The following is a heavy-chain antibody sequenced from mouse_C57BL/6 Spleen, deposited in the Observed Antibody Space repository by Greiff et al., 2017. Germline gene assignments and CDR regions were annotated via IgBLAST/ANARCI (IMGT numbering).Heavy chain of an antibody. CDR2: IYPGSGST. CDR3: ARASNYPAWFAY. D-gene: IGHD2-5*01. CDR1: GYTFTSYW. Sequence: VQLQQPGAELVKPGASVKMSCKASGYTFTSYWITWVKQRPGQGLEWIGDIYPGSGSTNYNEKFKSKATLTVDTSSSTAYMQLSSLTSEGSAVYYCARASNYPAWFAYWGQGTLVTVSA. J-gene: IGHJ3*01. V-gene: IGHV1-55*01.